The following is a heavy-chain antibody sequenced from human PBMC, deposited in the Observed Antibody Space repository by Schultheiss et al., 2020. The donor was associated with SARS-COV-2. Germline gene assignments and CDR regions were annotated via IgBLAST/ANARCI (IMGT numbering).Heavy chain of an antibody. V-gene: IGHV3-30*12. CDR1: GFTFSSYS. Sequence: GGSLRLSCAASGFTFSSYSMNWVRQAPGKGLEWVAVISYDGSNKYYADSVKGRFTISRDNSKNTLYLQMNSLRAEDTAVYYCAKDSRGTYYYDSSGYYWGQGTLVTVSS. J-gene: IGHJ4*02. D-gene: IGHD3-22*01. CDR2: ISYDGSNK. CDR3: AKDSRGTYYYDSSGYY.